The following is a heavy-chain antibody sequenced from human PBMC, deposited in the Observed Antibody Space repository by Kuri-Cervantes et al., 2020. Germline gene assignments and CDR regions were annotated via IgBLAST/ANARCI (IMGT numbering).Heavy chain of an antibody. J-gene: IGHJ6*03. CDR3: ARGPGGDYYYYLDV. V-gene: IGHV4-39*07. Sequence: GSLRLSCTVSGGSISSSSYYWGWLRQPPGKGLEWTGEIYQNGDTNYNSSLKNRVTISGDKSKNLFSLKLTSVTAADTAVYYCARGPGGDYYYYLDVWGKGTTVTVSS. D-gene: IGHD3-10*01. CDR2: IYQNGDT. CDR1: GGSISSSSYY.